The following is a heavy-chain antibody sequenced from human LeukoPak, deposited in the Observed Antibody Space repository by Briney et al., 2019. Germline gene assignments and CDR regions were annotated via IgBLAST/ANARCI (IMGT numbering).Heavy chain of an antibody. J-gene: IGHJ4*02. V-gene: IGHV1-18*04. CDR3: ARDPRANGDYWFDY. CDR1: GYTLTSYG. CDR2: ISAYNGNT. D-gene: IGHD4-17*01. Sequence: GASVKVSCKASGYTLTSYGISWVRQASGQGLEWMGWISAYNGNTNYAQKLQGRVTMTTDTSTSTAYMELRSLRSDDTAVYYCARDPRANGDYWFDYWGQGTLVTVSS.